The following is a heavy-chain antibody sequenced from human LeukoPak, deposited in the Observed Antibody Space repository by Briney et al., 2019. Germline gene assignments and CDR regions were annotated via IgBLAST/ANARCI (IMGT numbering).Heavy chain of an antibody. CDR2: ISAYNGNT. CDR3: TGGHTYGHGAFDI. CDR1: GYSFTNG. Sequence: ASVKVSCKSSGYSFTNGISWVRQAPGQGLEWMGWISAYNGNTNYAQKLQDRVTMTTDTSTTTAYMELRSLRSDDTAVYYCTGGHTYGHGAFDIWGQGTMVTVSS. D-gene: IGHD5-18*01. V-gene: IGHV1-18*04. J-gene: IGHJ3*02.